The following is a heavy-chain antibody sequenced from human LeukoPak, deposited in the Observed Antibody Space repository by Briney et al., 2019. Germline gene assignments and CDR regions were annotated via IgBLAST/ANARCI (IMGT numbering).Heavy chain of an antibody. CDR1: GFTFSSHS. CDR2: ISSSSSTI. Sequence: PGGSLRLSCAASGFTFSSHSMNWVRQAPGKGLEWVSYISSSSSTIYYADSVKGRFTISRDNAKNSLYLQMNSLRAEDTAVYYCARAYDILTGGDFDYWGQGTLVTVSS. V-gene: IGHV3-48*01. CDR3: ARAYDILTGGDFDY. D-gene: IGHD3-9*01. J-gene: IGHJ4*02.